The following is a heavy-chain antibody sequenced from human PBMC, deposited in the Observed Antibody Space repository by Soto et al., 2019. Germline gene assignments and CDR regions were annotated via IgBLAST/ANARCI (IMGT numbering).Heavy chain of an antibody. CDR2: IYHSGST. CDR1: SGSISSSNW. Sequence: QVQLQESGPGLVKPSGTLSLTCAVSSGSISSSNWWSWVRQPPGKGLEWIGEIYHSGSTNYNPSLQSRVTVSVDKAKNQFSLKLSSVTAADTAVYYCARDYIWGSYRERSFDYWGQGTLVTVSS. D-gene: IGHD3-16*02. V-gene: IGHV4-4*02. J-gene: IGHJ4*02. CDR3: ARDYIWGSYRERSFDY.